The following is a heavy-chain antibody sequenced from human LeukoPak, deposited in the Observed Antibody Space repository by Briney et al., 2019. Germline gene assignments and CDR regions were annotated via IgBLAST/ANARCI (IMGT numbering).Heavy chain of an antibody. V-gene: IGHV1-18*01. CDR1: GYTFTIYP. Sequence: ASVKVSCKASGYTFTIYPISWVRQAPGQGREWMGWITTYNGYTKYAQKLQDRVTMTTDTPTTTAYMDLRGLRSDDTAVYYCARGYDYGDYVGDFDYWGQGTLVTVSS. CDR2: ITTYNGYT. J-gene: IGHJ4*02. CDR3: ARGYDYGDYVGDFDY. D-gene: IGHD4-17*01.